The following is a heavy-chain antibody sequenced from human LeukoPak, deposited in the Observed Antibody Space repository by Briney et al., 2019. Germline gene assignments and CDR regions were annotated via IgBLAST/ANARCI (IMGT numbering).Heavy chain of an antibody. V-gene: IGHV3-9*01. D-gene: IGHD3-22*01. CDR2: ISWNSGSI. CDR1: GFTFDDYA. CDR3: AKDRWALYDSSGYTDY. J-gene: IGHJ4*02. Sequence: PGGSLRLSCAASGFTFDDYAMHWVRQAPGKGLEWVSGISWNSGSIGYADSVKGRFTISRDNAKNSLYLQMNSLRAEDTALYYCAKDRWALYDSSGYTDYWGQGTLVTVSS.